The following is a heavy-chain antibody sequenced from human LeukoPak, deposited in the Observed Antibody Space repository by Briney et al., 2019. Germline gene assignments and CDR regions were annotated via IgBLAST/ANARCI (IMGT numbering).Heavy chain of an antibody. CDR1: GGSISSYY. J-gene: IGHJ4*02. CDR3: ASSGVVPAAIAPFYFDT. CDR2: IYYSGST. V-gene: IGHV4-59*01. D-gene: IGHD2-2*02. Sequence: SETLSLTCTVSGGSISSYYWSWIRQPPGKGLEWIGYIYYSGSTNYNPSLKSRVTISVDTSKNQFSLKLSSVTAADTAVYYCASSGVVPAAIAPFYFDTGAREPWSPSPQ.